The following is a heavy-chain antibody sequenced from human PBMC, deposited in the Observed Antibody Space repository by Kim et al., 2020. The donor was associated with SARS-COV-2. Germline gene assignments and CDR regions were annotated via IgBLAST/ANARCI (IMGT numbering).Heavy chain of an antibody. CDR3: ARDLGAAGQGSCDY. D-gene: IGHD6-13*01. J-gene: IGHJ4*02. CDR2: ISYDGSNK. CDR1: GFTFSSYA. Sequence: GGSLRLSCAASGFTFSSYAMHWVRQAPGKGLEWVAVISYDGSNKYYADSVKGRFTISRDNSKNTLYLQMNSLRAEDTAVYYCARDLGAAGQGSCDYWGQGTLVTVSS. V-gene: IGHV3-30-3*01.